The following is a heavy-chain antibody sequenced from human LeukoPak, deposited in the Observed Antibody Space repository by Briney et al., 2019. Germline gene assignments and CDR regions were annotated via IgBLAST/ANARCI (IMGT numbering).Heavy chain of an antibody. CDR1: GFTFSNFW. V-gene: IGHV3-30*18. D-gene: IGHD3-22*01. CDR2: ISYDGSNK. CDR3: AKASLYYYDSREGEFDY. Sequence: GGSLRLSCAASGFTFSNFWMSWVRQAPGKGLEWVAVISYDGSNKYYADSVKGRFTISRDNPKNTLYLQMNSLRAEDTAVYYCAKASLYYYDSREGEFDYWGQGTLVTVSS. J-gene: IGHJ4*02.